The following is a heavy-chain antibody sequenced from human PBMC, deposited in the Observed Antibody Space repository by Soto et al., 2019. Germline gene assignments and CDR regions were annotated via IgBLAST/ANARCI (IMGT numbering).Heavy chain of an antibody. Sequence: SGPTLVNPTHTLTLTCTFSGFSLSTSGMCVSLIRQPPGKALEWLALIDWDDDKYYSTSLKTRLTISKDTSKNQVVLTMTNMDPVDTATYYCARIRDSSSSCYFDYWGQGTLVTVSS. J-gene: IGHJ4*02. D-gene: IGHD6-6*01. CDR3: ARIRDSSSSCYFDY. CDR1: GFSLSTSGMC. V-gene: IGHV2-70*01. CDR2: IDWDDDK.